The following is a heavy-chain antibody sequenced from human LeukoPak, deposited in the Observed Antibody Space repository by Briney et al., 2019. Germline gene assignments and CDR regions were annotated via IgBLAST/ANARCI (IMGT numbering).Heavy chain of an antibody. J-gene: IGHJ6*02. CDR1: GFTFSHDW. CDR2: IDTSSSFI. V-gene: IGHV3-21*01. CDR3: ARGSDSYDYYYYYGMDV. D-gene: IGHD5-18*01. Sequence: GGSLRLSCAASGFTFSHDWMSWVRQAPGKGLEWVSSIDTSSSFIYYADSVKGRFTLSRDNAKSSLFLQMNSLRAEDTAVYYCARGSDSYDYYYYYGMDVWGQGTTVTVSS.